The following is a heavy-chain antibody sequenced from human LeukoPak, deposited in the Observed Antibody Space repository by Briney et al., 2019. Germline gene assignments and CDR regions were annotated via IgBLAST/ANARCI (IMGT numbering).Heavy chain of an antibody. CDR3: ARDVGYDSSGQPFQH. J-gene: IGHJ1*01. CDR2: IYYSGST. CDR1: GGSISSYY. V-gene: IGHV4-59*01. Sequence: SETLSLTCTVSGGSISSYYWSWIRQPPGKGLEWIGYIYYSGSTNYNPSLNSRVTISVDTSKNQFSLKLSSVTAADTAVYYCARDVGYDSSGQPFQHWGQGTLVTVSS. D-gene: IGHD3-22*01.